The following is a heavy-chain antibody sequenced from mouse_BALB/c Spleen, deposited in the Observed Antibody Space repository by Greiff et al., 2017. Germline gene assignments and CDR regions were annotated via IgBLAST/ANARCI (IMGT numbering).Heavy chain of an antibody. CDR3: ARYGYAWFAY. J-gene: IGHJ3*01. CDR2: INPSSGHT. CDR1: GYTFTSYT. D-gene: IGHD2-2*01. V-gene: IGHV1-4*01. Sequence: QVQLKQSGAELARPGASVKMSCKASGYTFTSYTMHWVKQRPGQGLEWIGYINPSSGHTNYNQKFKDKATLTADKSSSTAYMQLSSLTSEDSAVYYCARYGYAWFAYWGQGTLVTVSA.